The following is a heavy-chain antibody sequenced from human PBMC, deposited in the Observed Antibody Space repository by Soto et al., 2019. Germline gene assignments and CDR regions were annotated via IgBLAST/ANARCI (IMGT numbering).Heavy chain of an antibody. CDR1: GFTFSSYA. CDR3: ARSPDVWVRVGYYYYGMDV. Sequence: GSLRLSCAASGFTFSSYAMHWVRQAPGKGLEWVAVISYDGSNKYYADSVKGRFTISRDNSKNTLYLQMNSLRAEDTAVYYCARSPDVWVRVGYYYYGMDVWGQGTTVTVSS. J-gene: IGHJ6*02. D-gene: IGHD1-26*01. CDR2: ISYDGSNK. V-gene: IGHV3-30-3*01.